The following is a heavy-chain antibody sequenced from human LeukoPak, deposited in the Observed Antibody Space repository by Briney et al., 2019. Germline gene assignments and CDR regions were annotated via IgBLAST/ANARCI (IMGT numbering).Heavy chain of an antibody. V-gene: IGHV1-2*02. CDR2: INPNSGGT. D-gene: IGHD2-15*01. CDR1: GSTFTDYY. Sequence: ASVKVSCKASGSTFTDYYMHWVRQAPGQGLEWMGWINPNSGGTNFAQKFQGRVTMTRDTSISTAYMELNRLRSDDTAVYYCARDRCSGGRCHSLSVGYMDVWGKGTTVTVSS. J-gene: IGHJ6*03. CDR3: ARDRCSGGRCHSLSVGYMDV.